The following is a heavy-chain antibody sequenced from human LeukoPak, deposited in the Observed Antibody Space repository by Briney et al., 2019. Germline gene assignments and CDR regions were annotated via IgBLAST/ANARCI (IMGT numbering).Heavy chain of an antibody. D-gene: IGHD5-12*01. Sequence: SETLSLTCTVSGGSISSYYWSWIRQPPGKGLEWIGYIYYSGSTNYNPSLKSRVTIPVDTSKNQFSLKLSSVTAADTAVYYCARGQSGYDYHFDYWGQGTLVTVSS. CDR1: GGSISSYY. CDR2: IYYSGST. J-gene: IGHJ4*02. V-gene: IGHV4-59*01. CDR3: ARGQSGYDYHFDY.